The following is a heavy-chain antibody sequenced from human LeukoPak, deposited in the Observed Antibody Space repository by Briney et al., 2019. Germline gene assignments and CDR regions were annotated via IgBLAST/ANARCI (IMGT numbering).Heavy chain of an antibody. Sequence: ASVKVSCKASGYTFTGYYMHWVRQAPGQGLEWMGWINPNSGGTNYAQKFQGRVTMTRDASISTAYMELSRLRSDGTAVYYCARDYYDSSGYYYGGEVCLDYWGQGTLVTVSS. CDR1: GYTFTGYY. D-gene: IGHD3-22*01. J-gene: IGHJ4*02. V-gene: IGHV1-2*02. CDR3: ARDYYDSSGYYYGGEVCLDY. CDR2: INPNSGGT.